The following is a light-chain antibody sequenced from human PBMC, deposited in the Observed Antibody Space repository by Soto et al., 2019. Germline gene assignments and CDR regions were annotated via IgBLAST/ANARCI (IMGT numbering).Light chain of an antibody. CDR2: DAS. V-gene: IGKV3-15*01. J-gene: IGKJ1*01. CDR3: QRYNNWPPWT. Sequence: EIVMTQSPATLSVSPGERSTLSCRASQSVSSNLAWYQQKPGQAPRLLIYDASTRATGIPARFSGSGSGTEFTLTISSLQSEDFAVYNCQRYNNWPPWTFGQGTKVEIK. CDR1: QSVSSN.